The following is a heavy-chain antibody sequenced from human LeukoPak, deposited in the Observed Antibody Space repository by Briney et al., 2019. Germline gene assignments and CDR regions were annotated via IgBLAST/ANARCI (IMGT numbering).Heavy chain of an antibody. V-gene: IGHV4-59*01. CDR3: ARSDRAAGDAFDI. CDR1: GGSISSYY. J-gene: IGHJ3*02. Sequence: SETLSLTCTVSGGSISSYYWSWIRQPPGKGLEWIGYIYYSGSTNYNPSLKSRVTISVDTSKNQFSLKLSSVTAADTAVYYCARSDRAAGDAFDIWGQGTMVTVSS. CDR2: IYYSGST.